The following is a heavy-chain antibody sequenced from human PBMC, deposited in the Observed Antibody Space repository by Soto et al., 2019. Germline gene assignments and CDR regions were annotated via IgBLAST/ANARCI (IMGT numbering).Heavy chain of an antibody. Sequence: QVQVAQSGAEVKRPGASVKVSCKASGYSFSNFYIHWVRQGPGQGLEWMGIINPSGGSTAYAQKLLGRVTMTRDTSTSTVYMELSSLGSEDTAVYYCARADYYGSSGYHLDYWGQGTLVTVSS. D-gene: IGHD3-22*01. V-gene: IGHV1-46*04. CDR1: GYSFSNFY. J-gene: IGHJ4*02. CDR2: INPSGGST. CDR3: ARADYYGSSGYHLDY.